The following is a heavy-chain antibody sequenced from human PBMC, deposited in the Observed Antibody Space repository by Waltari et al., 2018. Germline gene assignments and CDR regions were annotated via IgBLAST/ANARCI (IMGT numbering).Heavy chain of an antibody. Sequence: DVQVWESGGDFVKPGGSVRVSGAASGFAFGSSWRSGVRQAPGKGLELLANIKQDGIDTYYVDSVKGRFTMSRDNAENSLFLQMDSLGAEDTAVYFCARGRYAGGWYPDYFDYWGQGTLVTVSP. D-gene: IGHD6-19*01. V-gene: IGHV3-7*04. J-gene: IGHJ4*02. CDR3: ARGRYAGGWYPDYFDY. CDR1: GFAFGSSW. CDR2: IKQDGIDT.